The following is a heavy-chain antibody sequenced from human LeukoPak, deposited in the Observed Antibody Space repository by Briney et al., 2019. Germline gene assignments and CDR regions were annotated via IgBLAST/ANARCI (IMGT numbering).Heavy chain of an antibody. CDR3: AKGPQLVRAFDI. CDR1: GFTFSSYA. CDR2: ISGSGVNT. D-gene: IGHD6-13*01. J-gene: IGHJ3*02. V-gene: IGHV3-23*01. Sequence: GGSLRLSCAASGFTFSSYAMSWVRQAPGKGLEWVSLISGSGVNTQYADSVKGRFTISRDNSKNTLYLQMNSLRAEDTAVYYCAKGPQLVRAFDIWGQGTMVTVSS.